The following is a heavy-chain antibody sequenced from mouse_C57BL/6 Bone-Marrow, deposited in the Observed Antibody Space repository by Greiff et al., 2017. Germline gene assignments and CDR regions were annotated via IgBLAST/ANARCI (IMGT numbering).Heavy chain of an antibody. Sequence: EVKLVESGTVLARPGASVKMSCKTSGYTFTSYWMHCVKQRPGQGLEWIGAIYPGNSDTSYNQKFKGKAKLTAVTSASTAYMELSSLTNEDSAVYYCTRSGATVVATGAYWGQGTLVTVSA. D-gene: IGHD1-1*01. V-gene: IGHV1-5*01. CDR1: GYTFTSYW. CDR2: IYPGNSDT. CDR3: TRSGATVVATGAY. J-gene: IGHJ3*01.